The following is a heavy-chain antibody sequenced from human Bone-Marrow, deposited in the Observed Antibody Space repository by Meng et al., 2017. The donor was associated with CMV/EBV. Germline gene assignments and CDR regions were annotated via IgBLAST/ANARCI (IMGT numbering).Heavy chain of an antibody. CDR3: AQRLGSTAVAGSWTSGAFDM. V-gene: IGHV2-5*02. CDR2: IYWDDDK. D-gene: IGHD6-19*01. Sequence: TIGVGVGWIRQPPGKSLEWLALIYWDDDKRYSPSLKTRLTITKDTSKNEVVLTMTNMDPVDTGTYYCAQRLGSTAVAGSWTSGAFDMWGQGTMVTVSS. J-gene: IGHJ3*02. CDR1: TIGVG.